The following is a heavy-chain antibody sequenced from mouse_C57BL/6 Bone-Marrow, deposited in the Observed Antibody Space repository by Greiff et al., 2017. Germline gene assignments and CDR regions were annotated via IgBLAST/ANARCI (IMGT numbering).Heavy chain of an antibody. V-gene: IGHV1-81*01. D-gene: IGHD1-1*01. CDR1: GYTFTSYG. J-gene: IGHJ4*01. CDR3: ARFKLRVGVYAMDY. Sequence: VKLQESGAELARPGASVQLSCKASGYTFTSYGISWVKQRTGQGLEWIGEIYPGSGNTYYNEKFKGKATLTADKSYSTAYMELRSLTSEDSAVYCCARFKLRVGVYAMDYWGKGTSVTVSS. CDR2: IYPGSGNT.